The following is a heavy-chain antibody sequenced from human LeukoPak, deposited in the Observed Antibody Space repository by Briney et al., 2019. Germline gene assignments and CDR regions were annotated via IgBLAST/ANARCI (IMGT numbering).Heavy chain of an antibody. CDR3: ARPYDTSGYYNYYFDY. D-gene: IGHD3-22*01. CDR2: ISAYNVNT. CDR1: GYNLISYG. V-gene: IGHV1-18*01. J-gene: IGHJ4*02. Sequence: RASVTVSCTASGYNLISYGIIWVRQAPGQGLEWMGWISAYNVNTNYAQKFQGRVTMTTDTSTSTAYMELRSLKSDDTAVYFCARPYDTSGYYNYYFDYWGQGTLVTVSS.